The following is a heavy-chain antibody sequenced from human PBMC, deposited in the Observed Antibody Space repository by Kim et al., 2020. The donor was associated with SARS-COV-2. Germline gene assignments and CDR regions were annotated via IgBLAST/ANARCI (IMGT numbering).Heavy chain of an antibody. CDR3: ARDWAYYYDSSGYGYYFDY. Sequence: ASVKVSCKASGYTFTSYGISWVRQAPGQGLEWMGWISAYNGNTNYAQKLQGRVTMTTDTSTSTAYMELRSLRSDDTAVYYCARDWAYYYDSSGYGYYFDYWGQGTLVTVSS. D-gene: IGHD3-22*01. CDR1: GYTFTSYG. J-gene: IGHJ4*02. CDR2: ISAYNGNT. V-gene: IGHV1-18*01.